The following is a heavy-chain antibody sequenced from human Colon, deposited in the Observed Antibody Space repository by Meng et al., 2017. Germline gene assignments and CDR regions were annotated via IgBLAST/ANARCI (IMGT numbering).Heavy chain of an antibody. CDR2: SNTGGSSP. D-gene: IGHD3-10*01. V-gene: IGHV3-74*01. CDR3: TRDTDQVRGI. CDR1: GFTFSSDW. Sequence: RRVGLVEVLVHLGGSCRLSCADSGFTFSSDWINWVRQAPGEGLVWLLRSNTGGSSPDFADSVKGRFTISRDNAKNTLYLQMNSLRAEDTAVYYCTRDTDQVRGIWGQGTLVTVSS. J-gene: IGHJ4*02.